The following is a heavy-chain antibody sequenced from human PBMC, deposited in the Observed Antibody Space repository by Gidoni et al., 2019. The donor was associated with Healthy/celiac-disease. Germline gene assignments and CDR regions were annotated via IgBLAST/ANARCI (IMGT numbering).Heavy chain of an antibody. Sequence: EVQLVESGGGWVQPGGSLKLSCAASGFTFSGAAMHWVRPASGQGLDVVGRIRSKANSYATAYAASVKGRFTISRDDSKNTAYLQMNSLKTEDTAVYYCTSPWYCSSTSCYEGYWGQGTLVTVSS. D-gene: IGHD2-2*01. CDR2: IRSKANSYAT. J-gene: IGHJ4*02. CDR3: TSPWYCSSTSCYEGY. CDR1: GFTFSGAA. V-gene: IGHV3-73*01.